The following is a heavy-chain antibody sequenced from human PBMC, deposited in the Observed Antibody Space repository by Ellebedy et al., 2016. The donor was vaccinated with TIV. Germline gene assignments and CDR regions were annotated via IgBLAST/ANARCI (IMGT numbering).Heavy chain of an antibody. V-gene: IGHV4-59*01. Sequence: PSETLSLTCTVSGASISSYYWNWLRQPPGRGLEWLGHIFYNGNTNYNPSLKSRATISLDTSKKQFSLKLTSVTTADTAVYYWATRAYGSGNADVFYIWGQGTVVTVSS. CDR2: IFYNGNT. D-gene: IGHD3-10*01. J-gene: IGHJ3*02. CDR3: ATRAYGSGNADVFYI. CDR1: GASISSYY.